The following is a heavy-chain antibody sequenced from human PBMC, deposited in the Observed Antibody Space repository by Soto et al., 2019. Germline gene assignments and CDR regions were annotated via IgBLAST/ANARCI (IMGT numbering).Heavy chain of an antibody. CDR2: IYHSGST. V-gene: IGHV4-39*01. Sequence: QLQLQESGPGLVKPSETLSLTCTVSGDSISSSSYFWGWIRQPPGKGLEWIGNIYHSGSTNYNPSLKSRATIFVDTSKTQFSLKLSPVTAADTAVYYCARLYPSPWYFDCWGQGTLVTVSS. CDR1: GDSISSSSYF. D-gene: IGHD2-2*01. CDR3: ARLYPSPWYFDC. J-gene: IGHJ4*02.